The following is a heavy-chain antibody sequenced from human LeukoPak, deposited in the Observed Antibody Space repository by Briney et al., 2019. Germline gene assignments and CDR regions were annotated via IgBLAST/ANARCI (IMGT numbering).Heavy chain of an antibody. CDR2: IGTAGDT. CDR1: GFTFSSYD. V-gene: IGHV3-13*01. CDR3: ARAFGSYSSGWYYYYGMDV. D-gene: IGHD6-19*01. J-gene: IGHJ6*02. Sequence: GGSLRLSCAASGFTFSSYDMHWVRQATGEGLEWVSAIGTAGDTYYPGSVKGRFTISRENAKNSLYLQMNSLRAGDTAVYYCARAFGSYSSGWYYYYGMDVWGQGTTVTVSS.